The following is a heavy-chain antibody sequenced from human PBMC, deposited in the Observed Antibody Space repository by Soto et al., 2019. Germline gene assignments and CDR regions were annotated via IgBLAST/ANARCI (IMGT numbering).Heavy chain of an antibody. J-gene: IGHJ4*02. CDR3: ARGRASGSYYLLDY. CDR2: INPNSGNI. CDR1: GDTFTTYD. Sequence: ASVKFSCKSSGDTFTTYDINWVRQATGHGLEWMGWINPNSGNIGYAQRFQGRVTMTRDTAIRTAYMEVSSLRSDDTAVYYCARGRASGSYYLLDYWGQGNLVTVSS. V-gene: IGHV1-8*01. D-gene: IGHD3-10*01.